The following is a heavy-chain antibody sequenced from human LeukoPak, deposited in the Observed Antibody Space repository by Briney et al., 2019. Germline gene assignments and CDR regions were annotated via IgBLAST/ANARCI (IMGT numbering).Heavy chain of an antibody. Sequence: GGSLRLSCVASGFTFSTYAMGWVRQAPGKGLEWVSVIYSGGSTYYADSVKGRFTISRDNSKNTLYLQMNSLRAEDAAVYYCARAGRDCTNGVCYYYYYGMDVWGQGTTVTVSS. J-gene: IGHJ6*02. V-gene: IGHV3-53*01. D-gene: IGHD2-8*01. CDR3: ARAGRDCTNGVCYYYYYGMDV. CDR2: IYSGGST. CDR1: GFTFSTYA.